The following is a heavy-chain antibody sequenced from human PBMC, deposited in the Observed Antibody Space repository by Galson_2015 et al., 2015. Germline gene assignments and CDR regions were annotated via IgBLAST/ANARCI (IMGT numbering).Heavy chain of an antibody. J-gene: IGHJ4*02. D-gene: IGHD6-19*01. CDR1: GFTFSRSA. V-gene: IGHV3-23*01. CDR2: ISGSGLDWVSSISGSGATT. Sequence: SLRLSCAASGFTFSRSAMTWVRQAPGKGLEWVSSISGSGLDWVSSISGSGATTYYTDSVKGRFTISRDNSKNTLYLQASSLRADDTAVYYCLKGGWGTTFDSWGQGTLVTVSS. CDR3: LKGGWGTTFDS.